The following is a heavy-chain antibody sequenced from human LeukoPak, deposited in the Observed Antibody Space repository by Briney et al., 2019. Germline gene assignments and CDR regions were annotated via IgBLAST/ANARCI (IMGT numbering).Heavy chain of an antibody. Sequence: SETLSLTCTVSGGSISSYYWSWIRQPPGKGLEWIGYIQYSGRIDYNPSLKSRVTISVDTSKNQFSLKVTSVTAADTAVYYCARAPLLYHFDYWGQGTLVTVSS. CDR2: IQYSGRI. V-gene: IGHV4-59*01. D-gene: IGHD2-8*01. J-gene: IGHJ4*02. CDR1: GGSISSYY. CDR3: ARAPLLYHFDY.